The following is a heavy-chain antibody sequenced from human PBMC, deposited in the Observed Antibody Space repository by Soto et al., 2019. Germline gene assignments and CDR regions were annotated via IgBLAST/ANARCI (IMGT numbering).Heavy chain of an antibody. D-gene: IGHD3-22*01. J-gene: IGHJ4*02. V-gene: IGHV3-48*03. Sequence: GGSLRLSCAASGFTFSSYEMNWVRQAPGKGLEWVSYISSSGSTIYYADSEKGRFTISRDNDQNSLYLQMNSLRAEDTAVYYCARNPYYHDSSVYYPIDYWGQGTLVTVSS. CDR1: GFTFSSYE. CDR2: ISSSGSTI. CDR3: ARNPYYHDSSVYYPIDY.